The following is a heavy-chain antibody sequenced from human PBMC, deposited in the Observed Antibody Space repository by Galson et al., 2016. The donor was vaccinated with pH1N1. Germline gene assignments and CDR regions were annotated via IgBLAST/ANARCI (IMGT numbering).Heavy chain of an antibody. CDR3: AGQVGHVRAVSDACEI. J-gene: IGHJ3*02. Sequence: QSGAEVKKPGDSLKIPCKASGYSFTNYWIGWVRQMPGKGLEWMGIIYPADSDTRYSPSFQGQVTISADSSISTTYLRWSSLKAPDTAMYYCAGQVGHVRAVSDACEIWGQVTMVTVSS. CDR2: IYPADSDT. V-gene: IGHV5-51*01. CDR1: GYSFTNYW. D-gene: IGHD1-26*01.